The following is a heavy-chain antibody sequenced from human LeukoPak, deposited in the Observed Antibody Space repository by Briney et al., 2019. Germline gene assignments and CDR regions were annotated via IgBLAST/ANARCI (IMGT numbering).Heavy chain of an antibody. J-gene: IGHJ4*02. Sequence: GRPLRLSCAASGFTFSSYAMHWVRQAPGKGLEWVAVISYDGSNKYYADSVKGRFTISRDNSKNTLYLQMNSLRAEDTAVFYCARGEDDYGDYFDYWGQGTLVTVSS. V-gene: IGHV3-30-3*01. CDR2: ISYDGSNK. CDR3: ARGEDDYGDYFDY. D-gene: IGHD4-17*01. CDR1: GFTFSSYA.